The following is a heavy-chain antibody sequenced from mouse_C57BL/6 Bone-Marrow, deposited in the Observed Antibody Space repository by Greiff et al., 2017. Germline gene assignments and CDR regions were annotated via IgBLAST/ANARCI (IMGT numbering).Heavy chain of an antibody. Sequence: QVQLQQPGAELVRPGSSVKLSCKASGYTFTSYWMDWVKQRPGQGLEWIGEIYPRSGNTYYNEKFKGKATLTADKSSSTAYMELRSLTSEDSAVYFCAVLSIAMDYWGQGTSVTVSS. V-gene: IGHV1-81*01. D-gene: IGHD2-3*01. CDR3: AVLSIAMDY. CDR1: GYTFTSYW. J-gene: IGHJ4*01. CDR2: IYPRSGNT.